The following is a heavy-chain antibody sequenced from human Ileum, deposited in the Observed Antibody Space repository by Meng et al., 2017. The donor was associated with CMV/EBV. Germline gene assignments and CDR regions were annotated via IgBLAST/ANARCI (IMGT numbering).Heavy chain of an antibody. J-gene: IGHJ4*02. Sequence: GGSLRLSCAASGFTFSSYGMHWVRQAPGKGLEWVAFIRYDGSNKYYADSVKGRFTISRDNSKNTLYLQMNSLRAEDTAVYYCAKVDPLNIGSSSSDHYFDYWGQGTLVTVSS. CDR2: IRYDGSNK. CDR1: GFTFSSYG. V-gene: IGHV3-30*02. D-gene: IGHD6-6*01. CDR3: AKVDPLNIGSSSSDHYFDY.